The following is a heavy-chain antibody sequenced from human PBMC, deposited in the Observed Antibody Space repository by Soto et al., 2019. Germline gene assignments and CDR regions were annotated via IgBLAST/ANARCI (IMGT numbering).Heavy chain of an antibody. CDR3: ARGSGGDWPFDP. D-gene: IGHD2-21*02. J-gene: IGHJ5*02. CDR1: GGSISSYY. V-gene: IGHV4-59*01. Sequence: QVQLQESGPGLVKPSETLSLTCTVSGGSISSYYWSWIRQPPGKGLESIGYIYYSGSTNYNPSLKSRVTISVDTSKNQFSLKLSSVTAADTAVYYCARGSGGDWPFDPWGQGTLVTVSS. CDR2: IYYSGST.